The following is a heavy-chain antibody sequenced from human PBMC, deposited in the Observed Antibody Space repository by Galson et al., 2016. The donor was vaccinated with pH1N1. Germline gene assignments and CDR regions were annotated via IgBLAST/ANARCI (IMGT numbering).Heavy chain of an antibody. CDR1: GFTVTDNY. D-gene: IGHD3-16*02. V-gene: IGHV3-53*01. CDR2: IYSGGTT. CDR3: ARERGNYPDASFDV. J-gene: IGHJ3*01. Sequence: SLRLSCAASGFTVTDNYMNWVRRAPGKGLEWVSVIYSGGTTHFADSVTGRFAISRDSSTNTMYLQMNSLRVEDTAVSYCARERGNYPDASFDVWGHGTMVTVSS.